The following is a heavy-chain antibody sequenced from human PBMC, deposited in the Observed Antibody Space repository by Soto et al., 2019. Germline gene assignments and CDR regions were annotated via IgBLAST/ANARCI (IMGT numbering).Heavy chain of an antibody. D-gene: IGHD4-17*01. Sequence: QVQLQESGPGLVKPSQTLSLSCAVSGGSIRSGDHYWSWIRQAPGKGLEWIGFIHYRGNTYYKPSLKSRVSISVDTSKNHCSLNLSSVTAADTAVYYCAREVTTGSYYYGVDVWGQGTKVTVSS. CDR2: IHYRGNT. V-gene: IGHV4-30-4*01. CDR1: GGSIRSGDHY. CDR3: AREVTTGSYYYGVDV. J-gene: IGHJ6*02.